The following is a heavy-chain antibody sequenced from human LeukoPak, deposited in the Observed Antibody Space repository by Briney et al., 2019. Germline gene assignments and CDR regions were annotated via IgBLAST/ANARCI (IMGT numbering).Heavy chain of an antibody. CDR3: AREIGSSWYQGYRNWFDP. CDR2: INHSGST. V-gene: IGHV4-34*01. Sequence: SETLSLTCAVYGGSFSGYYWSWIRQPPGKGLEWIGEINHSGSTNYNPSLKSRVTISVDTSKNQFSLKLSSVTAADTAVYYCAREIGSSWYQGYRNWFDPWGQGTLVTVSS. J-gene: IGHJ5*02. D-gene: IGHD6-13*01. CDR1: GGSFSGYY.